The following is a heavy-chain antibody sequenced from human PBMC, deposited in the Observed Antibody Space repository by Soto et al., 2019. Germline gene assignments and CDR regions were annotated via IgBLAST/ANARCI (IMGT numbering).Heavy chain of an antibody. J-gene: IGHJ4*02. CDR2: ISDYKGRT. CDR3: ARDPDGSYDFDY. V-gene: IGHV1-18*01. Sequence: QVQLVQFGAEVMQPGASVKVSCKASGYAYITYGISWVRQAHGQGLEWMGWISDYKGRTNYAQKFQGRVTLTTDTSTSTAYTELKSLTSDDTAVYYCARDPDGSYDFDYWGQGTLVTVSS. D-gene: IGHD3-10*01. CDR1: GYAYITYG.